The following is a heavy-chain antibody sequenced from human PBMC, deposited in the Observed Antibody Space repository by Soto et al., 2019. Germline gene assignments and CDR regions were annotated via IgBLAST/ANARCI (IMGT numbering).Heavy chain of an antibody. CDR2: IHHSGST. D-gene: IGHD3-10*01. J-gene: IGHJ3*02. CDR3: ERDRYGSGDAFDI. CDR1: AGSMNSNHW. Sequence: SETLSLTCTVSAGSMNSNHWRSWVRQPPGKGLEWIGEIHHSGSTNYNPSLKSRVTISVDKSKNQFSLKLTSVTAADTAVYYCERDRYGSGDAFDIWGQGTMVT. V-gene: IGHV4-4*02.